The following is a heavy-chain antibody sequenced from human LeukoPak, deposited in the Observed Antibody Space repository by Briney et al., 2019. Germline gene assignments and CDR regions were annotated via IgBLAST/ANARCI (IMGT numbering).Heavy chain of an antibody. J-gene: IGHJ6*02. CDR3: ALPPGDSYLYGMDV. D-gene: IGHD2-21*01. Sequence: PGGSLRLSCAASGFTFSSYAMHWVRQAPGKGLEWVAVISYDGSNKYYADSVKGRFTISRDNSKNTLYLQMNSLRAEDTAVYYCALPPGDSYLYGMDVWGQGTTVTVSS. V-gene: IGHV3-30-3*01. CDR2: ISYDGSNK. CDR1: GFTFSSYA.